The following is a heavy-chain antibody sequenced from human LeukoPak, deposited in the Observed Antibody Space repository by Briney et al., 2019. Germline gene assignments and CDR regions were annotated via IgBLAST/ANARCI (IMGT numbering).Heavy chain of an antibody. Sequence: GGSLRPSCAASGFTFSSYWMSWVRQAPGKGLEWVANIKQDGSEKYYVDSVKGRFTISRDNAKNSLYLQMNSLRAEDTAVYYCARPMGVWGSYRYYFDYWGQGTLVTVSS. CDR2: IKQDGSEK. CDR1: GFTFSSYW. J-gene: IGHJ4*02. D-gene: IGHD3-16*02. V-gene: IGHV3-7*01. CDR3: ARPMGVWGSYRYYFDY.